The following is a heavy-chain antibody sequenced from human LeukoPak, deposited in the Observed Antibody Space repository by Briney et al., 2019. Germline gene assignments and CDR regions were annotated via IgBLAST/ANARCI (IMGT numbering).Heavy chain of an antibody. J-gene: IGHJ4*02. V-gene: IGHV4-31*03. CDR1: GGSISSGGYY. CDR2: IYYSGST. Sequence: SETLSLTCTVSGGSISSGGYYWSWIRQHPGKGLEWIGYIYYSGSTYYNPSLKSRVTISVDTSKNQFSLKLSSVTAADTAVYYCAREPWIPGYSSIWFDYWGQGTLVTVSS. D-gene: IGHD6-13*01. CDR3: AREPWIPGYSSIWFDY.